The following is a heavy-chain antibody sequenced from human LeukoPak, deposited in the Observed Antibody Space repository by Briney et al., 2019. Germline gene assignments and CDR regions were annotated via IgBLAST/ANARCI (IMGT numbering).Heavy chain of an antibody. CDR2: IIPILGIA. Sequence: GASVTLSCKASGGTFSSYAISWVRQAPGQGLEWMGRIIPILGIANYAQKFQGRVTITADKSTSTAYMELSSLRSEDTAVYYCARAIVRSTGSVDIDYWGQGTLVTVSS. D-gene: IGHD3-10*01. CDR1: GGTFSSYA. CDR3: ARAIVRSTGSVDIDY. J-gene: IGHJ4*02. V-gene: IGHV1-69*04.